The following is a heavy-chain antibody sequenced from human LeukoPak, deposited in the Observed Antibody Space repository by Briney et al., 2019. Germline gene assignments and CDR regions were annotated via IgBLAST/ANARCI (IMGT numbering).Heavy chain of an antibody. J-gene: IGHJ5*02. CDR2: VNESGGT. V-gene: IGHV4-34*01. CDR1: IDSFSNYH. CDR3: ARGQGATVPQVGKNWFDP. D-gene: IGHD1-26*01. Sequence: SETLSLTCAVYIDSFSNYHWNWIRQTPAKGMEWIGEVNESGGTNISPSLRSRVILSVETSKNQFSLKLTSVTVADTAIYYCARGQGATVPQVGKNWFDPWGQGTLVTVSS.